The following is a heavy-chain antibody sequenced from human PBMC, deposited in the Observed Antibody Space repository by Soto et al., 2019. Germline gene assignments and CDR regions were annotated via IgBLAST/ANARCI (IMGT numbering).Heavy chain of an antibody. D-gene: IGHD1-26*01. CDR3: ARMPGYSGSYQQFDY. CDR2: IYYSGST. Sequence: NHSYSLSITCTFSGDCISSAGYAWTLIRKHPGKGMEWIGYIYYSGSTYYNPSLKSRVTISVDTSKNQFSLKLSSVTAADTAVYYCARMPGYSGSYQQFDYWGQGILVSVSS. V-gene: IGHV4-31*03. J-gene: IGHJ4*02. CDR1: GDCISSAGYA.